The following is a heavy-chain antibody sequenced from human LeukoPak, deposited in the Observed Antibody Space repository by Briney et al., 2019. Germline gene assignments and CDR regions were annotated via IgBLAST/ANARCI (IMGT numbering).Heavy chain of an antibody. CDR2: INPNSGGT. V-gene: IGHV1-2*02. CDR3: ARGNYDILTGYPIDY. D-gene: IGHD3-9*01. CDR1: GYTFTGYY. J-gene: IGHJ4*02. Sequence: GASVKVSCKASGYTFTGYYMHWVRQAPGQGLEWMGWINPNSGGTNYAQKFQGRVTMTRDTSISTAYMELSRLRSDDTAVYYCARGNYDILTGYPIDYWGQGTLVTVSS.